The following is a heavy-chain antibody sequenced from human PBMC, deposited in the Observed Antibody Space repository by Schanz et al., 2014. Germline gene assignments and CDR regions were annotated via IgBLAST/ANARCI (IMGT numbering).Heavy chain of an antibody. CDR1: GFSVTSHY. V-gene: IGHV3-53*01. CDR3: ARGSAIAAQDGTWFDP. Sequence: EMQLVESGGGLIQPGGSLRLACGASGFSVTSHYMSWVRQTPGKGLECVSLIHSGGNTYYVDSVKGRFTISRDKSKNTLHLQMNSLRAEDTAVYYCARGSAIAAQDGTWFDPWGQGTLVTVSS. D-gene: IGHD6-13*01. J-gene: IGHJ5*02. CDR2: IHSGGNT.